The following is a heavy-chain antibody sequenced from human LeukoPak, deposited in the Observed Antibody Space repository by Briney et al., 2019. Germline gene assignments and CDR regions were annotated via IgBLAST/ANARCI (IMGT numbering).Heavy chain of an antibody. V-gene: IGHV1-8*03. J-gene: IGHJ5*02. CDR2: MNPNSGNT. D-gene: IGHD3-9*01. CDR1: GYTFSGYY. Sequence: GASVKVSCKASGYTFSGYYMHWVRQATGQGLEWMGWMNPNSGNTGYAQKFQGRVTITRNTSISTAYMELSSLRSEDTAVYYCARAWYYDILTGNNWFDPWGQGTLVTVSS. CDR3: ARAWYYDILTGNNWFDP.